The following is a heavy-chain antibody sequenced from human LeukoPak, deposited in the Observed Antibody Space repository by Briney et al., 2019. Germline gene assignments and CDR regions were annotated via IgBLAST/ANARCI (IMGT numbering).Heavy chain of an antibody. J-gene: IGHJ6*02. CDR3: ARYIAAAGMGYYYYGMDV. D-gene: IGHD6-13*01. Sequence: SETLSLTCTVSGGSISSYYWSWIRQPPGKGLEWIGYIYYSGSTNYNPSLKSRVTISVDTSKNQFSLKLSSVTAADTAVYYCARYIAAAGMGYYYYGMDVWGQGTTVTVSS. V-gene: IGHV4-59*01. CDR1: GGSISSYY. CDR2: IYYSGST.